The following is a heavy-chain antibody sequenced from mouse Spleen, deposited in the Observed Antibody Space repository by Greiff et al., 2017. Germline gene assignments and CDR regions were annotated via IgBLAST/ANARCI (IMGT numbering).Heavy chain of an antibody. CDR2: IDPSDSYT. CDR3: ARRGSNWDKGGYYAMDY. CDR1: GYTFTSYW. Sequence: QVQLQQPGAELVKPGASVKLSCKASGYTFTSYWMQWVKQRPGQGLEWIGEIDPSDSYTNYNQKFKGKATLTVDTSSSTAYMQLSSLTSEDSAVYYCARRGSNWDKGGYYAMDYWGQGTSVTVSS. J-gene: IGHJ4*01. V-gene: IGHV1-50*01. D-gene: IGHD4-1*01.